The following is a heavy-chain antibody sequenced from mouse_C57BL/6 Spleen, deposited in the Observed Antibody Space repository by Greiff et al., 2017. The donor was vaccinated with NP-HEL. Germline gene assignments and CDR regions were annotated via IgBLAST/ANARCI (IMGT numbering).Heavy chain of an antibody. D-gene: IGHD3-2*02. J-gene: IGHJ2*01. CDR2: IYPGDGDT. V-gene: IGHV1-82*01. CDR1: GYAFSSSW. Sequence: QVQLQQSGPELVKPGASVKISCKASGYAFSSSWMNWVKQRPGKGLEWIGRIYPGDGDTNYNGKFKGKATLTADKSSSTAYMQLSSLTSEDSAVYFCAKLDSSGFDYWGQGTTLTVSS. CDR3: AKLDSSGFDY.